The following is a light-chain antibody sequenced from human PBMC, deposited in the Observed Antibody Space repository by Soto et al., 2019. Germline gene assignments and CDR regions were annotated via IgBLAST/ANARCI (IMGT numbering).Light chain of an antibody. J-gene: IGLJ2*01. CDR1: SSNIGARYE. V-gene: IGLV1-40*01. Sequence: QSVLTQPPSVSGAPGQTVTISCTGSSSNIGARYEVHWYQQLPGTAPKLLIYEDIKRPSGVPDRFSGSKSGASASLAITGLLSEDEADYYCQSYDSSLSGVVFGGGTKLTVL. CDR3: QSYDSSLSGVV. CDR2: EDI.